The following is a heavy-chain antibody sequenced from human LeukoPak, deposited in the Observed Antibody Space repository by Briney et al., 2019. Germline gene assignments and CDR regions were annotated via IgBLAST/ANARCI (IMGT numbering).Heavy chain of an antibody. J-gene: IGHJ4*02. V-gene: IGHV3-53*01. CDR1: GFTVSSNY. CDR2: IYSGGST. D-gene: IGHD6-13*01. CDR3: ARGPVIAAAGTVDY. Sequence: GGSLRLSCAASGFTVSSNYMSWVRQAPGKGLEWVSVIYSGGSTYYADSVKGRFTISRDNPKNTLYLQMNSLRAEDTAVYYCARGPVIAAAGTVDYWGQGTLVTVSS.